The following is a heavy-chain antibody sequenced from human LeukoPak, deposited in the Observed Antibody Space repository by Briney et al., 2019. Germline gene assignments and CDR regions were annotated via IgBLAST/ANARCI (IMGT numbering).Heavy chain of an antibody. V-gene: IGHV3-21*01. CDR3: ARDKIAAAGTDYYYGMDV. CDR2: ISSSSSYI. CDR1: GFTFSSYN. Sequence: PGGSLRLSCAASGFTFSSYNMNWVRQAPGKGLEWVSSISSSSSYIYYADSVKGRFTISRDNAKTSLYLQMDSLRAEDTAVYYCARDKIAAAGTDYYYGMDVWGQGTTVTVSS. J-gene: IGHJ6*02. D-gene: IGHD6-13*01.